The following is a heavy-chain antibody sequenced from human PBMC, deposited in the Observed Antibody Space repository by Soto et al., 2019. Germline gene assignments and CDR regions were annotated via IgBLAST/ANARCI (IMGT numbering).Heavy chain of an antibody. CDR2: IYYSGST. J-gene: IGHJ4*02. V-gene: IGHV4-31*03. CDR1: GGSFSSGGYY. CDR3: ARATSFSGHHGY. Sequence: QLQLQESGPGLVKPSQTLSLACTVSGGSFSSGGYYWSWIRQLPGKGLEWIGYIYYSGSTYYNPSFKSRFTISLDTSKIQFSLKLSSVTAADTAVYYCARATSFSGHHGYWGQGTLVTVSS. D-gene: IGHD2-8*02.